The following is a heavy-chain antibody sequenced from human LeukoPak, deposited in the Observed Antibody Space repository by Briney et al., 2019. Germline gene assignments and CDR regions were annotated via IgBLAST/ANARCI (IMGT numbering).Heavy chain of an antibody. CDR2: IYTSGST. Sequence: PSETLSLTCAVYSGSFSNYYWSWIRQPAGKGLEWIGRIYTSGSTNYNPSLKSRVTMSVDTSKNQFSLKLSSVTAADTAVYYCARGDILNPDYWGQGTLVTVSS. V-gene: IGHV4-59*10. CDR1: SGSFSNYY. D-gene: IGHD3-9*01. J-gene: IGHJ4*02. CDR3: ARGDILNPDY.